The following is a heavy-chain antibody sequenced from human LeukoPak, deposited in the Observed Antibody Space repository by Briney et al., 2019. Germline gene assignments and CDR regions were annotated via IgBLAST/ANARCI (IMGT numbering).Heavy chain of an antibody. CDR2: ISYDGSNK. J-gene: IGHJ4*02. D-gene: IGHD1-26*01. Sequence: PGRSLRLSCAASGFTFSSYAMRWVRQAPGKGLEWVAVISYDGSNKYYADSVKGRFTISRDNSKNTLYLQMNSLRAEDTAVYYCARHTTEATFDYWGQGTLVTVSS. V-gene: IGHV3-30-3*01. CDR1: GFTFSSYA. CDR3: ARHTTEATFDY.